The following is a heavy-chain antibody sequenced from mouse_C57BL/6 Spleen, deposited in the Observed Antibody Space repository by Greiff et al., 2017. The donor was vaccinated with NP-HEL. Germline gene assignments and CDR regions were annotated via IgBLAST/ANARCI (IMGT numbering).Heavy chain of an antibody. J-gene: IGHJ1*03. V-gene: IGHV1-62-2*01. Sequence: VQLQESGAELVKPGASVKLSCKASGYTFTEYTIHWVKQRSGQGLEWIGWFYPGSGSIKYNEKFKDKATLTADKSSSTVYMELSRSTSEDSAVYFCARHGSYYGSTLWYFDVWGTGTTVTVSS. CDR3: ARHGSYYGSTLWYFDV. CDR2: FYPGSGSI. CDR1: GYTFTEYT. D-gene: IGHD1-1*01.